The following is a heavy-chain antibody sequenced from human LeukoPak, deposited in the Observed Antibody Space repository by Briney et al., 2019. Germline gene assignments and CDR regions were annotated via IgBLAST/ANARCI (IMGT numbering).Heavy chain of an antibody. D-gene: IGHD3-22*01. CDR1: GFTFSSYS. Sequence: LGGSLRLSCAASGFTFSSYSMNWVRQAPGKGLEWVSSISSSSSYIYYADSVKGRFTISRDNAKNSLYLEMNSLRAEDTAVYYCARESQSAYYFDSSGYEDAFDIWGQGTMVTVSS. V-gene: IGHV3-21*01. J-gene: IGHJ3*02. CDR2: ISSSSSYI. CDR3: ARESQSAYYFDSSGYEDAFDI.